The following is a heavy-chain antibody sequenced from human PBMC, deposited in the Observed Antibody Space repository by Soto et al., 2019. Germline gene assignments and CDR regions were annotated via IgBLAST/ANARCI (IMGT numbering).Heavy chain of an antibody. Sequence: EVQLLESGGGLVQPGGSLRLACAASGSTFSNYAMTWVRQAPGRGLEWVSSISGSGASTYYANSVKGRFTISRDNSKTTLYLQVNSLRAEDTAIYYCAEAQAASSILYWGQGTLVTVSS. V-gene: IGHV3-23*01. CDR3: AEAQAASSILY. J-gene: IGHJ4*02. CDR1: GSTFSNYA. CDR2: ISGSGAST.